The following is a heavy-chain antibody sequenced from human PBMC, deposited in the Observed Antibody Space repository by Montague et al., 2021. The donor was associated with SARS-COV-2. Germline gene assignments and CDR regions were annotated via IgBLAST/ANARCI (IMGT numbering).Heavy chain of an antibody. CDR3: ARSRGNLQWPFYYYYGMDV. CDR1: GGSITSYY. J-gene: IGHJ6*02. Sequence: SETLSLTCTVSGGSITSYYWSWIRQPPGKGLEYIGYIYYSGSTNYNPSLKSRVTMSVDTSKNQFSLKLSAVTAADTAVYYCARSRGNLQWPFYYYYGMDVWGQGTTVTVSS. V-gene: IGHV4-59*12. CDR2: IYYSGST. D-gene: IGHD6-19*01.